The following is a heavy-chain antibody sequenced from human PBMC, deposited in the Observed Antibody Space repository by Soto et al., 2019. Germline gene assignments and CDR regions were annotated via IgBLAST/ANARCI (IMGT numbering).Heavy chain of an antibody. CDR3: AIHFRPGYCSSTSCPDYYYYGMDV. D-gene: IGHD2-2*01. J-gene: IGHJ6*02. CDR1: GGSISSSSYY. CDR2: IYYSGST. V-gene: IGHV4-39*01. Sequence: PSETLSLTCTVSGGSISSSSYYWGWIRQPPGEGLEWIGSIYYSGSTYYNPSLRSRVTISVDTSKNQFSLKLSSVTAADTAVYYCAIHFRPGYCSSTSCPDYYYYGMDVWGQGTTVTVSS.